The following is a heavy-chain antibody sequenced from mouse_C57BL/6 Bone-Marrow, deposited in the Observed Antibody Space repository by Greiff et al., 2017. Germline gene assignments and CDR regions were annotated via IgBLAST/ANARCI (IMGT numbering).Heavy chain of an antibody. V-gene: IGHV1-63*01. D-gene: IGHD2-5*01. CDR3: ARVSNSWFAY. CDR2: IYPGGGYT. Sequence: VQLKESGAELVRPGPSVKMSCKASGYTFTNYWIGWAKQRPGHGLEWIGDIYPGGGYTNYNEKFKGKATLTADKSSSTAYMQFSSLTSEDSAIYYCARVSNSWFAYWGQGTLVTVSA. CDR1: GYTFTNYW. J-gene: IGHJ3*01.